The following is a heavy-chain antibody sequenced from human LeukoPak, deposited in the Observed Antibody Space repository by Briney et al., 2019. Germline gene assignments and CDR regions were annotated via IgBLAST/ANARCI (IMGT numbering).Heavy chain of an antibody. Sequence: PSQTLSLTCTVSGGSISSGGYYWSWIRQHPGKGLEWIGNIHHSGSTYYNPSLKTRVTISVDTSKNQLSLKVSSVTAADTAVYYCARVAAGIGFFQHWGQGTLVTVSS. V-gene: IGHV4-31*03. J-gene: IGHJ1*01. D-gene: IGHD6-13*01. CDR3: ARVAAGIGFFQH. CDR2: IHHSGST. CDR1: GGSISSGGYY.